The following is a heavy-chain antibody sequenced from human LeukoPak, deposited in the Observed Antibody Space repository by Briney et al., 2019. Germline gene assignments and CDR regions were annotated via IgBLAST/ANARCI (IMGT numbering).Heavy chain of an antibody. D-gene: IGHD6-13*01. V-gene: IGHV4-38-2*02. Sequence: SETLSLTCTVSGYSISSGYYWGWIRQPPGKGLEWIGSIYHSGSTYYNPSLKSRVTISVDTSKNQFSLKLSSVTAADTAVYYCARGMYSSSWYFSDKKYYFDYWGQGTLVTVSS. CDR2: IYHSGST. CDR1: GYSISSGYY. CDR3: ARGMYSSSWYFSDKKYYFDY. J-gene: IGHJ4*02.